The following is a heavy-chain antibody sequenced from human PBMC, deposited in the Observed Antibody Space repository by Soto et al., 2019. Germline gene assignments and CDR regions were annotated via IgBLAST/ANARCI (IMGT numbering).Heavy chain of an antibody. Sequence: GESLKISCQGSGYSFASYWIGWVRQMPGKDLGWMGIIYPGDSDTRYSPSFQGQVTISADKSLRTAYLQWTSLKASDTALYYCARTRSFTLGFYYDGMDVWGQGTTVTVSS. D-gene: IGHD6-6*01. V-gene: IGHV5-51*01. CDR1: GYSFASYW. CDR3: ARTRSFTLGFYYDGMDV. CDR2: IYPGDSDT. J-gene: IGHJ6*02.